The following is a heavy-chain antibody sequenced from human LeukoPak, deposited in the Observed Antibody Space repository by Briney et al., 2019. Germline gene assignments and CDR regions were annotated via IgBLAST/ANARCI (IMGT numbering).Heavy chain of an antibody. CDR2: IAYTGST. D-gene: IGHD6-13*01. J-gene: IGHJ6*02. CDR1: GGSISSYY. V-gene: IGHV4-59*01. Sequence: TVSGGSISSYYWSWIRQPPGKGLEWIGFIAYTGSTNYNPSLKSRVTISVDTSKNQFSLRLTSVTAADTAVYYCARVRGSSSEYYYYYYGMDVWGQGTTVTVSS. CDR3: ARVRGSSSEYYYYYYGMDV.